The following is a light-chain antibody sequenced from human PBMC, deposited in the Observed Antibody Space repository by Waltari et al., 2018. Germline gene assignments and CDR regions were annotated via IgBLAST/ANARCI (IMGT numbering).Light chain of an antibody. V-gene: IGKV3-11*01. J-gene: IGKJ4*01. CDR2: DTS. CDR3: QQRRNWPLT. Sequence: EIVLTQSPATLSLSPGERATLSCRASQSVNWYLAWYQQRPGQAPRLLIYDTSNRATGIPARFSGSGSETDFTLTISSLEPDDSAVYYCQQRRNWPLTFGGGTRVEMK. CDR1: QSVNWY.